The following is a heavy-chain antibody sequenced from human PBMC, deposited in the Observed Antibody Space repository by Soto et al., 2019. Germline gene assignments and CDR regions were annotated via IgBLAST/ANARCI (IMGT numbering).Heavy chain of an antibody. CDR3: AKNGCGGDCYSSVAGNWFDP. J-gene: IGHJ5*02. CDR2: ISGSGGSS. CDR1: GFTFSGYV. Sequence: EVQLLESGGGLVQPGGSLRLSCAASGFTFSGYVMSWVRQAPGKGLEWISIISGSGGSSYYADSVKGRFTISRDNSNNTVYLQRHSLRADDTAVYYCAKNGCGGDCYSSVAGNWFDPGGQGTLVNVSS. V-gene: IGHV3-23*01. D-gene: IGHD2-21*02.